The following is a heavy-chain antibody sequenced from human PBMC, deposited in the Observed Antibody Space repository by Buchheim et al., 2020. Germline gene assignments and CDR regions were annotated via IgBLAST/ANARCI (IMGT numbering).Heavy chain of an antibody. V-gene: IGHV3-48*01. CDR3: ARAFGGGGSYHAMYMDV. D-gene: IGHD1-26*01. J-gene: IGHJ6*03. Sequence: EVQLVESGGGLVQPGGSLRLSCAASGFTFSSYSMNWVRQAPGKGLEWVSYISSSSSTIYYADSVKGRFTIPRDNAKTSLYLQMNSLRAEDTAVYYCARAFGGGGSYHAMYMDVWGKGTT. CDR2: ISSSSSTI. CDR1: GFTFSSYS.